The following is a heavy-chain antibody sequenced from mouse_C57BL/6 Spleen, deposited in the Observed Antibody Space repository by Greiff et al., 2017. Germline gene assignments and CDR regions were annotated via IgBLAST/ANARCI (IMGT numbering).Heavy chain of an antibody. CDR1: GFTFSDYG. CDR2: ISSGSSTI. CDR3: ALTTVVATGAMDY. D-gene: IGHD1-1*01. Sequence: EVQRVESGGGLVKPGGSLKLSCAASGFTFSDYGMHWVRQAPEKGLEWVAYISSGSSTIYYADTVKGRFTISRDNAKNTLFLQMTSLRSEDTAMYYCALTTVVATGAMDYWGQGTSVTVSS. V-gene: IGHV5-17*01. J-gene: IGHJ4*01.